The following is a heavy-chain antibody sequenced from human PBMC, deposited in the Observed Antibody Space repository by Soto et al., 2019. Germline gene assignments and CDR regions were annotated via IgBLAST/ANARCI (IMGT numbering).Heavy chain of an antibody. CDR3: AMVDVYVTPSPQDV. CDR1: GYTCTRYG. D-gene: IGHD3-16*01. J-gene: IGHJ6*02. V-gene: IGHV1-18*01. CDR2: INTYNGNT. Sequence: QVQLVQSGAEVKNPVASVKVSCKASGYTCTRYGIGWARQAPGQGLEWMGWINTYNGNTNYAQNVKGRVTLTTDTSTSTAYMELRSLRSNDTAIYYCAMVDVYVTPSPQDVWGQGTTVIVSS.